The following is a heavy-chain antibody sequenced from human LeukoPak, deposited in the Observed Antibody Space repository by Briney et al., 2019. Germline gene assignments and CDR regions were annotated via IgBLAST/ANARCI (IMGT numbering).Heavy chain of an antibody. Sequence: GGSLRLSCAASGFTFSSYSMNWVRQAPGKGLEWVSYISSSSSTKYYADSMKGRFTISRDNAKNSLYLQMNSLRSEDTAVYYCARPEDLIVGATSQALESLDYWGQGTLVTVSS. CDR1: GFTFSSYS. V-gene: IGHV3-48*04. CDR3: ARPEDLIVGATSQALESLDY. D-gene: IGHD1-26*01. J-gene: IGHJ4*02. CDR2: ISSSSSTK.